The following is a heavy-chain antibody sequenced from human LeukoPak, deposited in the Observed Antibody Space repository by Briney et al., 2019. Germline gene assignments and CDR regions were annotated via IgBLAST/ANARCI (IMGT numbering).Heavy chain of an antibody. CDR3: AREYSGGWYSGFDY. Sequence: PGGSLRLSCAASGFTFSSYAMHWVRQTPGKGLEWVAVISYDGSNKYYADSVKGRFTISRDNSKNTLYLQMNSLRAEDTAVYYCAREYSGGWYSGFDYWGQGTLVTVSS. J-gene: IGHJ4*02. V-gene: IGHV3-30*04. D-gene: IGHD6-19*01. CDR2: ISYDGSNK. CDR1: GFTFSSYA.